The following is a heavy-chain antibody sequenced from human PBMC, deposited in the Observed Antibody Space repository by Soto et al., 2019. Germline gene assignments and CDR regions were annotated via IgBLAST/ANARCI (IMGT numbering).Heavy chain of an antibody. V-gene: IGHV1-69*01. D-gene: IGHD6-6*01. CDR2: LIPIFGAA. J-gene: IGHJ5*02. CDR3: ARGRSSPNFDP. CDR1: GGTFTNYV. Sequence: QVQLVQSGAEVRKPGSSVKVSCKISGGTFTNYVISWLRQAPGQGLEWMGGLIPIFGAANLAQKFQGRVTITADESTCTVNMELSSLTSEDTAVYYCARGRSSPNFDPWGQGILVTVSS.